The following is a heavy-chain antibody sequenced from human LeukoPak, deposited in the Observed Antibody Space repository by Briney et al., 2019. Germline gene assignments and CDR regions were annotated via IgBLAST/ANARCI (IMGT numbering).Heavy chain of an antibody. CDR1: GGSISSYY. Sequence: PSETLSLTCSVSGGSISSYYWIWSRQPPGKGLEWIGYIYYSGSTNYNSSLKSRVTISVDTSKNQFSLKLNSVAAADTAVYYCARASFDSSGYGAFDIWGQGTMVTVSS. CDR2: IYYSGST. V-gene: IGHV4-59*01. D-gene: IGHD3-22*01. CDR3: ARASFDSSGYGAFDI. J-gene: IGHJ3*02.